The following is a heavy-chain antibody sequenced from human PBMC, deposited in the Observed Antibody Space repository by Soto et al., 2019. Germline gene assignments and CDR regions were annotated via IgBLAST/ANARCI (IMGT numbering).Heavy chain of an antibody. CDR2: IPTAGSLT. Sequence: EVQLVESGGGLVQPGGSLRLSCAASGFTFRSYWMHWVRQAPGKGLVWVSRIPTAGSLTTYADSVKGRLTISRDNAKKALFLQMNGLRAEETAVYYCARRRYFGGDFDYWGQGTLVTVSS. CDR1: GFTFRSYW. CDR3: ARRRYFGGDFDY. V-gene: IGHV3-74*01. J-gene: IGHJ4*02. D-gene: IGHD3-10*01.